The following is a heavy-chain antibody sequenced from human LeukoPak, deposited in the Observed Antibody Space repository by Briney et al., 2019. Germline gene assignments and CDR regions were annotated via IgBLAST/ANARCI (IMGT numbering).Heavy chain of an antibody. J-gene: IGHJ4*02. CDR1: GFTFSSYG. CDR3: ARGRRSYCGGDCYSGDY. D-gene: IGHD2-21*02. CDR2: IWYDGSNK. V-gene: IGHV3-33*01. Sequence: GRSLRLSCAASGFTFSSYGMHWVRQAPGKGLEWVAVIWYDGSNKYYADSVKGRFTISRDNSKNTLYLQMNSLRAEDTAVYYCARGRRSYCGGDCYSGDYWGQGTLVTVSS.